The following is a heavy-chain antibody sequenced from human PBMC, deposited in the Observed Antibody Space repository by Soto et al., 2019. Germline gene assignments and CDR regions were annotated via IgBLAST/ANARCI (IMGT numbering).Heavy chain of an antibody. CDR3: ARRDCFSSSCYFKY. CDR2: INPSGATT. D-gene: IGHD2-2*01. CDR1: GYTFTSYY. J-gene: IGHJ4*02. V-gene: IGHV1-46*01. Sequence: QMSLVQSGAEVKKPGASVKVSCKASGYTFTSYYVHWVRQAPGQGLEWMGIINPSGATTTYAQNFQGRVAMTRDTSTSTVYMELSSLRSEDTAVYYCARRDCFSSSCYFKYWGQGTLVTVSS.